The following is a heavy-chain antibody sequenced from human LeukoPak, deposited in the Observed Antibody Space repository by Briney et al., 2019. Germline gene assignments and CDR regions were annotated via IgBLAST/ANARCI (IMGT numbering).Heavy chain of an antibody. V-gene: IGHV3-53*01. CDR3: VRGGGRGATGWYIDL. Sequence: GGSLRLSCSPSGLTVSTNYLTWVRQAPGKGLEWVSVIYSGGNTYYADSVKGRFTISRDNAKNTLYLQMSSLSAGDTAIYYCVRGGGRGATGWYIDLWGGGTLVTVSS. J-gene: IGHJ2*01. CDR1: GLTVSTNY. D-gene: IGHD1-26*01. CDR2: IYSGGNT.